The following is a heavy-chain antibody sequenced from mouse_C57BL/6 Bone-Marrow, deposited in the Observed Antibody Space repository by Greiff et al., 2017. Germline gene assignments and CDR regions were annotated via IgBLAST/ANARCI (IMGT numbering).Heavy chain of an antibody. CDR1: EYEFPSHD. J-gene: IGHJ3*01. D-gene: IGHD4-1*01. V-gene: IGHV5-2*01. CDR3: ARQLGRAWFAY. Sequence: EVQLQESGGGLVQPGESLKLSCESNEYEFPSHDMSWVRKTPEKRLELVAAINSDGGSTYYPDTMQSRFIISRDNTKKTLYLQMSSLRSEDTALYYWARQLGRAWFAYWGQGTLVTVSA. CDR2: INSDGGST.